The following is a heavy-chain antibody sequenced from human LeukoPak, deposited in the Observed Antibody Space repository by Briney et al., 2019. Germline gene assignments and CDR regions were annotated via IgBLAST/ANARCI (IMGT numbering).Heavy chain of an antibody. CDR2: INHSGST. V-gene: IGHV4-34*01. J-gene: IGHJ4*02. D-gene: IGHD3-9*01. CDR1: GGSFSGYY. CDR3: AGGGYDILTDY. Sequence: SETLSLTCAVYGGSFSGYYWSWIRQPPGKGLEWIGEINHSGSTNYNPSLKSRVTISVDTSKNQFSLKLSSVTAADTAVYYCAGGGYDILTDYWGQGTLVTVSS.